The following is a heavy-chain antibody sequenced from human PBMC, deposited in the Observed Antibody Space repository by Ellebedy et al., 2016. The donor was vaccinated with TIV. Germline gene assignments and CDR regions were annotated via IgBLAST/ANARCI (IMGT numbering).Heavy chain of an antibody. CDR2: IRSKAYGGTA. J-gene: IGHJ4*01. V-gene: IGHV3-49*04. CDR3: TSDLVGATVY. Sequence: GESLKISCAASGFTFSSYAMSWVRQAPGKGLAWVGFIRSKAYGGTAEYAASVQGRFTISRDDSKSIAYLQMNSLKIEDTAVYYCTSDLVGATVYWGHGTLVTVSS. CDR1: GFTFSSYA. D-gene: IGHD1-26*01.